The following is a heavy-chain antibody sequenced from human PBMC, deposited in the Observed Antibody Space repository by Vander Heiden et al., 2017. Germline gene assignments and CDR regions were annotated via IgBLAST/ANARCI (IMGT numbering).Heavy chain of an antibody. Sequence: QVQLVESGGGVVQPGRALSLPSPPSGFTFTTYGIHWVRQAPGRGLEWVAHIWYDGDNKYYADSVKGGFTISRDNSKNTVYLQMNSLRPDDTAVYYCARDPSTMDGDYPRYWGQGTLVTVS. CDR2: IWYDGDNK. J-gene: IGHJ4*02. V-gene: IGHV3-33*01. D-gene: IGHD4-17*01. CDR3: ARDPSTMDGDYPRY. CDR1: GFTFTTYG.